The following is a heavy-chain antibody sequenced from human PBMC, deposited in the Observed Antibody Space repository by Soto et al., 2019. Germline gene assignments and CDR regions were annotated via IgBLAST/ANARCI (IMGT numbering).Heavy chain of an antibody. J-gene: IGHJ3*01. CDR3: ARKGDPTNWGSRNAFDV. V-gene: IGHV3-30-3*01. CDR2: ISYDGSHK. CDR1: GFTFTNYA. D-gene: IGHD7-27*01. Sequence: QVQLVESGGGVVQPGRSLRLSCAASGFTFTNYAIHWVRQAPGKGLEWVAVISYDGSHKYYADSVKGRFTISRDNSKNTLYLQMNSLRVEDTAVYYCARKGDPTNWGSRNAFDVCGQGTMVTVSS.